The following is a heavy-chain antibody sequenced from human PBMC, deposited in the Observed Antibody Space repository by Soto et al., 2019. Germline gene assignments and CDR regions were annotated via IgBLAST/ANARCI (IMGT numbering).Heavy chain of an antibody. CDR3: ARERSAAGTGWFDP. J-gene: IGHJ5*02. CDR1: GYTFTSYD. D-gene: IGHD6-13*01. Sequence: QVQLVQSGAEVKKPGASVKVSCKASGYTFTSYDINWVRQATGQGLEWMGWMNPNSCNTGFAQKFLGRVTLTRNTSISTAYMELSSLRSEDTAVYYCARERSAAGTGWFDPWGQGTLVTVSS. V-gene: IGHV1-8*01. CDR2: MNPNSCNT.